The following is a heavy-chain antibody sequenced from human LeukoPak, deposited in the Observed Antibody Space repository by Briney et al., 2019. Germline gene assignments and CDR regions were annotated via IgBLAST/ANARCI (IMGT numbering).Heavy chain of an antibody. CDR3: ARGGTLRTFDY. Sequence: SETLSLTCTVSGGSISSYYWSWIRQPPGKGLEWIGYIYYSGSTNYNPSLKSRVTISVDSSKNQFSLKLDSVTAADTAVYYCARGGTLRTFDYWGQGTLVTVSS. CDR2: IYYSGST. D-gene: IGHD3-16*01. CDR1: GGSISSYY. J-gene: IGHJ4*02. V-gene: IGHV4-59*01.